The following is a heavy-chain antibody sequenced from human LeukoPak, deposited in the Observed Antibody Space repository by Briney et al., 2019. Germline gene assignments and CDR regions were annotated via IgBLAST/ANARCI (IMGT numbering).Heavy chain of an antibody. CDR3: AKDRAPYYFDY. CDR1: GFTFSSYG. J-gene: IGHJ4*02. CDR2: IQYDGSNN. Sequence: GGSLRLSCAASGFTFSSYGMHWVRQAPGRGLEWVAFIQYDGSNNNYADSVKGRFTISRDNSKNTLYLQMNSLRAEDTAVYYCAKDRAPYYFDYWGQGTLVTVSS. V-gene: IGHV3-30*02. D-gene: IGHD3-10*01.